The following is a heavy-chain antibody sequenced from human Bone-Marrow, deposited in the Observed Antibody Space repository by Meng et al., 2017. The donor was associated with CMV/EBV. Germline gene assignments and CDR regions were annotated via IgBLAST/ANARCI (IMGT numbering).Heavy chain of an antibody. D-gene: IGHD3-10*01. J-gene: IGHJ6*02. Sequence: GESLKISCASSGFTFSDYYMSWIRQAPGKGLEWVSYISSSVSTIYYADSVKGRFTISRDNAKKSLYLQMNSLRAEDTAVYYCARDVDYSGYYYYYGMDVWGQGTTVTVSS. CDR2: ISSSVSTI. CDR1: GFTFSDYY. CDR3: ARDVDYSGYYYYYGMDV. V-gene: IGHV3-11*04.